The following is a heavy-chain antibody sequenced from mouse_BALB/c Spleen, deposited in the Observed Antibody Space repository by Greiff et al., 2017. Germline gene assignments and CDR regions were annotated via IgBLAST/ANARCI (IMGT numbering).Heavy chain of an antibody. D-gene: IGHD1-1*01. Sequence: QVQLQQSGAELMKPGASVKISCKATGYTFSSYWIEWVKQRPGHGLEWIGEILPGSGSTNYNEKFKGKATFTADTSSNTAYMQLSSLTSEDSAVYYCARGDYYGSLYAMDYWGQGTSVTVSS. CDR3: ARGDYYGSLYAMDY. V-gene: IGHV1-9*01. J-gene: IGHJ4*01. CDR2: ILPGSGST. CDR1: GYTFSSYW.